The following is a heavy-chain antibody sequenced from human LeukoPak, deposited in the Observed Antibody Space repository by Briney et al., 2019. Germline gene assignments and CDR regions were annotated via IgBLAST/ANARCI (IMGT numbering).Heavy chain of an antibody. V-gene: IGHV4-39*07. CDR2: VFYSGNA. CDR3: ARDGVGSNYFFHH. Sequence: SETLSLTCTVSGGSISDSSYYWGWIRQPPGKGLECIGSVFYSGNAYYNPSLKSRVTISVDTSQNQFSLRLSSVTTADTAIYYCARDGVGSNYFFHHWGQGTLVTVSS. D-gene: IGHD1-26*01. CDR1: GGSISDSSYY. J-gene: IGHJ1*01.